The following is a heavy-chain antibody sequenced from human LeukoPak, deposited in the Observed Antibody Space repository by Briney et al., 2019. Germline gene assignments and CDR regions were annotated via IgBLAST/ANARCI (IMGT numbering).Heavy chain of an antibody. Sequence: GGSLRLSCAASGFTFSSFWMHWVRQAPGKGLVWVSRIKSDGSTNYADSVKGRFTISRDTSKNTVSLQMNSLRVEDTAMYYCTRDQMNYWGQGTLVTVSS. CDR3: TRDQMNY. V-gene: IGHV3-74*01. J-gene: IGHJ4*02. D-gene: IGHD5-24*01. CDR1: GFTFSSFW. CDR2: IKSDGST.